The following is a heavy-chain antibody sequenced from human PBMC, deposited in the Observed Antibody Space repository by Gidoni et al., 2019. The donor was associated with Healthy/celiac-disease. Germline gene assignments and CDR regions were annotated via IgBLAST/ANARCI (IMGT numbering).Heavy chain of an antibody. CDR2: SSSSSSYI. V-gene: IGHV3-21*01. D-gene: IGHD2-15*01. J-gene: IGHJ4*02. Sequence: EVQLVESGGGRVKPGGSLRLSCAASDCTFSSYSMNWVRQAPGKGLEWVSSSSSSSSYIYYADSVRGRFTISRDNAKNSLYLQMNSLRAEDTAVYYCARDHPVAALDYWGQGTLVTVSS. CDR3: ARDHPVAALDY. CDR1: DCTFSSYS.